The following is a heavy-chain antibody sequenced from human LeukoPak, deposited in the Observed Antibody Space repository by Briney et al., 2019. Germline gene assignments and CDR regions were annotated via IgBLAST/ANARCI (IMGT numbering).Heavy chain of an antibody. CDR3: AKERTQMWVYFGPFDN. D-gene: IGHD6-13*01. CDR2: ISYDGDNA. J-gene: IGHJ4*02. CDR1: ELSFKTYA. V-gene: IGHV3-30*18. Sequence: GGSLTLSCAPSELSFKTYATHCVRHAPGKGPEWVAAISYDGDNAYHGDSVEGRFTISRNNSKHTLYLQMSSLRHEGTALYQCAKERTQMWVYFGPFDNWGQGTLVTVSS.